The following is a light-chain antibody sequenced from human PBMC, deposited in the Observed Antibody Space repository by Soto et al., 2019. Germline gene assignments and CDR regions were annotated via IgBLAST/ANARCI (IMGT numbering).Light chain of an antibody. CDR1: QSVSSNY. CDR2: GAS. CDR3: RQYGSSPT. Sequence: EIVLTQSPGNLSLSPGERATLSCRASQSVSSNYLAWYQQKPGQAPRLLIYGASSRATGIPDRFSGSGSGTDFTLTISRLEPEDFAVYYCRQYGSSPTFGQGTKVDIK. J-gene: IGKJ1*01. V-gene: IGKV3-20*01.